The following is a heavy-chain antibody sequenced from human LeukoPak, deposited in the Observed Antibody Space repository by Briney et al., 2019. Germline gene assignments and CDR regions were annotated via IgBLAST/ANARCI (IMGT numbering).Heavy chain of an antibody. CDR2: ISGSGGST. CDR1: GFTFSSYS. D-gene: IGHD1-26*01. V-gene: IGHV3-23*01. CDR3: AKVPFSGSPYYFDY. J-gene: IGHJ4*02. Sequence: PGGSLRLSCAASGFTFSSYSMTWVRQAPGKGLEWVSAISGSGGSTYYADSVKGRFTISRDNSKNTLYLQMNSLRAEDTAVYYCAKVPFSGSPYYFDYWGQGTLVTVSS.